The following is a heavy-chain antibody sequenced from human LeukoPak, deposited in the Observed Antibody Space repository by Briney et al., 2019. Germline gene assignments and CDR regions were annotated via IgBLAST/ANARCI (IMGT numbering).Heavy chain of an antibody. CDR2: IIPILGIA. CDR1: GYTFTSYA. J-gene: IGHJ4*02. CDR3: ARSYSGYNDY. V-gene: IGHV1-69*04. Sequence: ASVKVSCKASGYTFTSYAMNWVRQAPGQGLEWMGRIIPILGIANYAQKFQGRVTITADKSTSTAYMELSSLRSEDTAVYYCARSYSGYNDYWGQGTLVTVSS. D-gene: IGHD5-12*01.